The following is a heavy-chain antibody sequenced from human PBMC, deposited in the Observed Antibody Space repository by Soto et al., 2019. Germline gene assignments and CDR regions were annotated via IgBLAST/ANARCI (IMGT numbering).Heavy chain of an antibody. CDR1: GYTFTAYF. D-gene: IGHD1-1*01. Sequence: GASVKVSCKASGYTFTAYFLHWVRQAPGQGLEWMGWVNPKNGDTSYAQNFQDRVTMTRDTAISSAYMELTSLRSDDTAVYYCARPTATRELDYWGQGTPVTVSS. V-gene: IGHV1-2*02. CDR3: ARPTATRELDY. J-gene: IGHJ4*02. CDR2: VNPKNGDT.